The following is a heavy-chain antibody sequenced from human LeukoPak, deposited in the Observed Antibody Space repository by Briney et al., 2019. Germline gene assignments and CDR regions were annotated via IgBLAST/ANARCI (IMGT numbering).Heavy chain of an antibody. CDR2: IKTKSDGGTT. CDR3: TTDIGGIRYSYYGMDV. Sequence: GGSLRLSCAASGFIFTNAWMNWVRQAPGKGLEWVGRIKTKSDGGTTDYAAPVKGRFIISRDDSKNTLYLQMNSLKTEDTAVYYCTTDIGGIRYSYYGMDVWGQGTTVTVSS. V-gene: IGHV3-15*07. D-gene: IGHD3-10*01. J-gene: IGHJ6*02. CDR1: GFIFTNAW.